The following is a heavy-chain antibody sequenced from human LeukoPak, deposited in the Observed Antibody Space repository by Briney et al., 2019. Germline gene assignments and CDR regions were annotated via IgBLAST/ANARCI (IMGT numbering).Heavy chain of an antibody. J-gene: IGHJ5*02. CDR1: GYTFTGYY. V-gene: IGHV1-2*02. Sequence: ASVKVSCKASGYTFTGYYMHWVRQAPGQGLEWMEWINPNSGGTNYAQKFQGRVTMTRDTSISTAYMELSRLRSDDTAVYYCARAEQWLAINWFDPWGQGTLVTVSS. CDR3: ARAEQWLAINWFDP. D-gene: IGHD6-19*01. CDR2: INPNSGGT.